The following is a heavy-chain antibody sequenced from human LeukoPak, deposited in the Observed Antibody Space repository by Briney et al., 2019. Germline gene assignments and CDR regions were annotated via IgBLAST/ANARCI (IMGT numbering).Heavy chain of an antibody. Sequence: PSETLSLTCAVYGGSFSGYYWSGVRQPPGKGLEGIGEINHSGSTNYNPSLKSRVTISVDTSKNQFSLKLSSVTAADTAVYYCARAYSGSYYVFDYWGQGTLVTVSS. J-gene: IGHJ4*02. CDR3: ARAYSGSYYVFDY. V-gene: IGHV4-34*01. CDR1: GGSFSGYY. CDR2: INHSGST. D-gene: IGHD1-26*01.